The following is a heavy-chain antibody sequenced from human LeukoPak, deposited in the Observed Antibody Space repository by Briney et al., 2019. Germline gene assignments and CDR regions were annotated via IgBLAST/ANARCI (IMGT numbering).Heavy chain of an antibody. CDR3: ARGYIRRQWLVSPYLQYYFDY. V-gene: IGHV1-8*01. CDR2: TDPNSGRT. J-gene: IGHJ4*02. CDR1: GYTFTSYD. D-gene: IGHD6-19*01. Sequence: ASVNVSFKSSGYTFTSYDINMVRQATGPGIELVGWTDPNSGRTGYAQKFSGRVSMTRNTSISTAYMELSSLRSEDTAVYYCARGYIRRQWLVSPYLQYYFDYWGQGTLVTVSS.